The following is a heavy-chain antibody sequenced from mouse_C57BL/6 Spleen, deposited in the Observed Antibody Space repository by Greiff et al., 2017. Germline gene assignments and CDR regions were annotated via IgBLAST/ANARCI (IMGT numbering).Heavy chain of an antibody. CDR2: IDPETGGT. J-gene: IGHJ4*01. Sequence: QVQLQHSGAELVRPGASVTLSCKASGYTFTDYEMHWVKQTPVHGLEWIGAIDPETGGTAYNQKFKGKAILTADKSSSTAYMELRSLTSEDSAVYYCTRGKDAMDYWGQGTSVTVSS. CDR1: GYTFTDYE. V-gene: IGHV1-15*01. CDR3: TRGKDAMDY.